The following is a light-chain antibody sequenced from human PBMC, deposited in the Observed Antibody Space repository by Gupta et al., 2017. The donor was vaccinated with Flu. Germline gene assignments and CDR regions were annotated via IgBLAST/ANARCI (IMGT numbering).Light chain of an antibody. CDR1: TSNIGANY. J-gene: IGLJ3*02. Sequence: QSVLTQPPSVSEAPGQTVTNSCSGSTSNIGANYVSWYQKLPGTAPRLLIYENNKRPSGIPDRFSGSKSGTSATLGITELQTGDEADYYCGTWDNSLNFARVFGGGTRLTVL. V-gene: IGLV1-51*02. CDR2: ENN. CDR3: GTWDNSLNFARV.